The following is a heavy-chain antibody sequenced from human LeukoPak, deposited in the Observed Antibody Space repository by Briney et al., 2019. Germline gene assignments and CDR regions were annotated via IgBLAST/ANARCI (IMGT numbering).Heavy chain of an antibody. V-gene: IGHV3-48*01. J-gene: IGHJ4*02. D-gene: IGHD6-19*01. Sequence: GGSLRLSCAASGFIFSTYNMNWVRQAPGKGLEWVSYISRTSSAIYYADSVKGRFTISRDNAKNSLYLQMNSLRAEDTAVYYCARDSSGWYRLVDFWGQGTLVTVSS. CDR3: ARDSSGWYRLVDF. CDR2: ISRTSSAI. CDR1: GFIFSTYN.